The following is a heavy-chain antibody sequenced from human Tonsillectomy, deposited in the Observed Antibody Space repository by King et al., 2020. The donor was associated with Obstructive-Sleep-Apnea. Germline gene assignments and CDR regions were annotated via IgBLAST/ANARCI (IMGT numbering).Heavy chain of an antibody. D-gene: IGHD3-22*01. CDR1: GFTFSIYN. CDR3: ARGGDGYPDY. CDR2: ISSSGSTI. V-gene: IGHV3-48*04. Sequence: VQLVQSGGGLIQPGGSLRLSCVASGFTFSIYNMDWVRQAPGKGLEWISYISSSGSTIHYADSVRGRFTISRDNSKNSLYLPMSNLRVEDTAVYYCARGGDGYPDYWGQGTLVTVSS. J-gene: IGHJ4*02.